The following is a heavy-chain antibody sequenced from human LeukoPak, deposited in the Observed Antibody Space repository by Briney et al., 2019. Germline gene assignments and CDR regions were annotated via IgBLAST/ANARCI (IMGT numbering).Heavy chain of an antibody. Sequence: SVKASCKASGGTFSSYAISWVRQAPGQGLEWMGGIIPIFGTANYAQKFQGRVTITADESTSTAYMELSSLRSEDTAVYYCALPPRGYCSGGSCYSMGMDVWGQGTTVTVSS. CDR3: ALPPRGYCSGGSCYSMGMDV. D-gene: IGHD2-15*01. J-gene: IGHJ6*02. CDR1: GGTFSSYA. CDR2: IIPIFGTA. V-gene: IGHV1-69*13.